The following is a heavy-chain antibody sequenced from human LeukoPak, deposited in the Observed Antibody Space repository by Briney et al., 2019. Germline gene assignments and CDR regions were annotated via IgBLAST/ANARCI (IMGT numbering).Heavy chain of an antibody. CDR3: ARDIGYCTSANCYGRFNWFDP. J-gene: IGHJ5*02. D-gene: IGHD2-2*01. Sequence: SATLSLTCTVSGGSISGYYWSSIHHPAGKGLDWIGRVYASGRNHYNPSVKSRVTMSVDASRNQFSLKLSSVTAADTAVYFCARDIGYCTSANCYGRFNWFDPWGQGTLATVSS. CDR2: VYASGRN. CDR1: GGSISGYY. V-gene: IGHV4-4*07.